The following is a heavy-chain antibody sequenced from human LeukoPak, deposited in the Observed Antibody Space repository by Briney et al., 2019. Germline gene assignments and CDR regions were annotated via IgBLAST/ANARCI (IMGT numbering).Heavy chain of an antibody. CDR1: GFVFLTYN. J-gene: IGHJ4*02. D-gene: IGHD6-13*01. CDR2: ISRSGSYI. Sequence: GSLRLSCVASGFVFLTYNMHWGRRAPGKGGEWGSSISRSGSYIYYSDSLKGRFTISRDNSKNSLYLQMNSLRAEDTAGYYCARHGAAVATDFDYWGQGPLVTVSS. V-gene: IGHV3-21*01. CDR3: ARHGAAVATDFDY.